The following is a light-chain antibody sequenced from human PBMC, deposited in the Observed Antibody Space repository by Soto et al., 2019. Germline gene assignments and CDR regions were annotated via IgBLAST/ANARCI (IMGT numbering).Light chain of an antibody. Sequence: QPPLTHPGSVCGSPGQSFTVSCTGTSRDVAVYSYVSWFQQHPGKAPQLLIYDVTKRPSGVPDRFSGSKSGNTAALTISGLQAEDEAEYFCSSYAGSYTWIFGSGTKVTVL. V-gene: IGLV2-11*01. CDR2: DVT. CDR1: SRDVAVYSY. J-gene: IGLJ1*01. CDR3: SSYAGSYTWI.